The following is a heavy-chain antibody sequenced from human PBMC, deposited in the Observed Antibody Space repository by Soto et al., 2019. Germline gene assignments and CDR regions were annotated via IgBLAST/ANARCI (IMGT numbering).Heavy chain of an antibody. CDR3: ANDSDDIVVVPAAFDI. CDR2: ISWNSGSI. V-gene: IGHV3-9*01. Sequence: EVQLVESGGGLVQPGRSLRLSCAASGFTFDDYAMHWVRQAPGKGLEWVSGISWNSGSIGYADSVKGRFTISRDNAKNSLYLRMNSLRAEDTALYYCANDSDDIVVVPAAFDIWGQGTMVTVSS. CDR1: GFTFDDYA. D-gene: IGHD2-2*01. J-gene: IGHJ3*02.